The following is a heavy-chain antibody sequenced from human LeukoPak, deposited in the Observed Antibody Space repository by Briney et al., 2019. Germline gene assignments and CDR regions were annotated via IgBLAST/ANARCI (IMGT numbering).Heavy chain of an antibody. CDR1: GFTFSSYS. D-gene: IGHD1-26*01. Sequence: PGGSLRLSCAASGFTFSSYSMNWVRQAPGKGLEWVSSISSSSSYIYYADSVKGPFTISRDNAKNSLYLQMNSLRAEDTAVYYCARDRAMEVGAYYFDYWGQGTLVTVSS. J-gene: IGHJ4*02. CDR3: ARDRAMEVGAYYFDY. V-gene: IGHV3-21*01. CDR2: ISSSSSYI.